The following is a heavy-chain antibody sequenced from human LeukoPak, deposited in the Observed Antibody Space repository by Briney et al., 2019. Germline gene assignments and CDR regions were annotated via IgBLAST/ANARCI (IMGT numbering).Heavy chain of an antibody. CDR3: ARAGHWPKSSNAFDY. V-gene: IGHV4-4*07. CDR1: DGSISSYY. CDR2: IYTSGST. Sequence: SETLSLTCTVSDGSISSYYWSWIRQPAGKGLEWIGRIYTSGSTNYNPSLKSRVTMSVDTSKNQFSLKLSSVTAADTAVYYCARAGHWPKSSNAFDYWGQGTLVTVSS. J-gene: IGHJ4*02.